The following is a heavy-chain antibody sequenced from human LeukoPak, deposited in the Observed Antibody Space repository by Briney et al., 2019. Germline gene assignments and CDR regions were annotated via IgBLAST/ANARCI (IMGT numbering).Heavy chain of an antibody. CDR2: INTDGSNT. D-gene: IGHD2-2*01. V-gene: IGHV3-74*01. J-gene: IGHJ3*02. CDR3: ARAEDCSSTSCPRAFDI. CDR1: GFTFSTYW. Sequence: GGSLRLSCAASGFTFSTYWMHWVRQAPGKGLVWVSRINTDGSNTNYADSVKGRFTISSDNAENTLYLQMNSLRVEDTAVYYCARAEDCSSTSCPRAFDIWGQGTMVTVSS.